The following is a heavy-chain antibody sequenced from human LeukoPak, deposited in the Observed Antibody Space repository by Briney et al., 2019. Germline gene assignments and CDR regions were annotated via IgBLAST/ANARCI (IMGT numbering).Heavy chain of an antibody. J-gene: IGHJ4*02. V-gene: IGHV3-15*01. CDR3: TRLEYSSSSAHY. D-gene: IGHD6-6*01. CDR2: IRSKSDGGTT. CDR1: GFSFNNAW. Sequence: GGSLRLSCVVSGFSFNNAWMGWVRQAPGKGLEWVGRIRSKSDGGTTDYAAPVKGRFTISRDDSKTTVFLQMDSLKTEDTAVYYCTRLEYSSSSAHYWGQGTLVTVSS.